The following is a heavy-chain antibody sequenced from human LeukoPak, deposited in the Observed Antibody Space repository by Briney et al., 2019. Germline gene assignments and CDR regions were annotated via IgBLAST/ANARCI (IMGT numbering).Heavy chain of an antibody. CDR1: GYTFTGHY. Sequence: ASVKVSCKASGYTFTGHYMPWVRQAPGQGLDWMGWINPKGGATKYAQKFQDRVIMTRDTSIDTVYMELSNLGSDDTALYYCVRTSDYGAPYGFDYWGQGTLVTVSS. D-gene: IGHD4-17*01. CDR2: INPKGGAT. V-gene: IGHV1-2*02. J-gene: IGHJ4*02. CDR3: VRTSDYGAPYGFDY.